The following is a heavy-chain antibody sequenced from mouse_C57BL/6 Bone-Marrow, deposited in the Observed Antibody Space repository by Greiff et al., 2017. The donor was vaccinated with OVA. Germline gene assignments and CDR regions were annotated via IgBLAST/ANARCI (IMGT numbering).Heavy chain of an antibody. CDR2: ISSGGSYT. V-gene: IGHV5-6*01. J-gene: IGHJ2*01. Sequence: VESGGDLVKPGGSLKLSCAASGFTFSSYGMSWVRQTPDKRLEWVATISSGGSYTYYPDSVKGRFTISRDNAKNTLYLQMSSLKSEDTAMYYCARHEYWGQGTTLTVSS. CDR3: ARHEY. CDR1: GFTFSSYG.